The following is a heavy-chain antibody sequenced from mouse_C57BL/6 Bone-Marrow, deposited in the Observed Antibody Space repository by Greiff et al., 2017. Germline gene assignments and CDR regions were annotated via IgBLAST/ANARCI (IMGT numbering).Heavy chain of an antibody. CDR1: GYSITSGYY. J-gene: IGHJ2*01. V-gene: IGHV3-6*01. CDR3: ARAIDY. CDR2: ISYDGSN. Sequence: EVQLVESGPGLVKPSQSLSLTCSVTGYSITSGYYWNWIRQFPGNKLEWMGYISYDGSNNYNPSLKNRISITRDTSKNQFFLKLNSVTTEDTATYYCARAIDYWGQGTTLTVSS.